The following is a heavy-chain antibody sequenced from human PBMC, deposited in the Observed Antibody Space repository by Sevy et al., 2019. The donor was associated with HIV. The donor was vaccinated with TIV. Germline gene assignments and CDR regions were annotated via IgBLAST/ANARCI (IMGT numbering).Heavy chain of an antibody. CDR2: INSKSGGT. Sequence: ASVKVSCKTSGFAFTGHHLHWVRQAPGHGLEWMGWINSKSGGTNYAQNFQGRVILTSDTSLSTAYMELTSLRPDDTAIYYCAKHTSFTLDSWGQGTLVTVSS. J-gene: IGHJ5*01. CDR3: AKHTSFTLDS. CDR1: GFAFTGHH. V-gene: IGHV1-2*02.